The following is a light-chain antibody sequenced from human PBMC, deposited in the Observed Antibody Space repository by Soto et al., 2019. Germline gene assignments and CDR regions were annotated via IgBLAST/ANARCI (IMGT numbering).Light chain of an antibody. V-gene: IGKV3-20*01. Sequence: EIVLTQSPGTLSLSPGERATLSCRASQSVNNNYLAWYQRKPGQAPRLLIYGASNRATDIPYRFSASGSGTDFTLTITRLEAEDFAVYYCQQYDSTPPTLGQGTKVEVK. J-gene: IGKJ1*01. CDR1: QSVNNNY. CDR2: GAS. CDR3: QQYDSTPPT.